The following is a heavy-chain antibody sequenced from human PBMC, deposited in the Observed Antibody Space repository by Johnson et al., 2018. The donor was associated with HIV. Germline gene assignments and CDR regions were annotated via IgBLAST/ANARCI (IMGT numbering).Heavy chain of an antibody. Sequence: VQLVESGGGVVQPGRSLRLSFAASGFTFSSYAMHWVRQAPGKGLEWVAVISYDGTNKYYADSVKGRFTISRDNSKNSLYLQMNSLRAEDTAFYYCARERGSFEYSNSYAFDIWGQGTMVTVSS. J-gene: IGHJ3*02. CDR2: ISYDGTNK. V-gene: IGHV3-30*04. CDR1: GFTFSSYA. CDR3: ARERGSFEYSNSYAFDI. D-gene: IGHD6-6*01.